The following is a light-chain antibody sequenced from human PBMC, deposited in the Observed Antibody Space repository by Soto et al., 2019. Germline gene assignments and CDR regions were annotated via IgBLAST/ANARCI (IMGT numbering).Light chain of an antibody. V-gene: IGLV2-14*01. CDR3: ASYRSANTLVV. J-gene: IGLJ1*01. CDR1: MRDVGAYNL. Sequence: QSALTQPASVSGSPGQSITISCAGTMRDVGAYNLVSWYQQHPGRAPQLIIYEVRNRPSGISFRFSGSKSGNTASLTISGLQAEDEADYFCASYRSANTLVVFGTGTKVTVL. CDR2: EVR.